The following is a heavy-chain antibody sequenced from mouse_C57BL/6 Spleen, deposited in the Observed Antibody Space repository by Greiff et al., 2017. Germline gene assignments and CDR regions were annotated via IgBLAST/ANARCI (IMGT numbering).Heavy chain of an antibody. Sequence: VQLQQPGAELVKPGASVKLSCKASGYTFTSYWMHWVKQRPGQGLEWIGMIHPNSGSTNYNEKFKSKATLTVDKSSSTAYMQLSSLTSEDSAVYYCANYDGSSPYYFDYWGQGTTLTVSS. CDR3: ANYDGSSPYYFDY. CDR2: IHPNSGST. D-gene: IGHD1-1*01. J-gene: IGHJ2*01. V-gene: IGHV1-64*01. CDR1: GYTFTSYW.